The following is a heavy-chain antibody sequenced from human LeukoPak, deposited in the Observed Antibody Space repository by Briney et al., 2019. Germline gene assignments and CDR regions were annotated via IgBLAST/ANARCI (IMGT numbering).Heavy chain of an antibody. CDR1: TFPFSSHG. CDR3: AKIGLIGNWYFDL. V-gene: IGHV3-23*01. CDR2: ISAAADLA. J-gene: IGHJ2*01. D-gene: IGHD1-26*01. Sequence: GGSLRLSCAASTFPFSSHGMSWVRQAPGKGPEWVSCISAAADLAGYADSVRVRFTISRDNSTNTLYLQMNSLRAEDTAMYYCAKIGLIGNWYFDLWGRGTLVTVSS.